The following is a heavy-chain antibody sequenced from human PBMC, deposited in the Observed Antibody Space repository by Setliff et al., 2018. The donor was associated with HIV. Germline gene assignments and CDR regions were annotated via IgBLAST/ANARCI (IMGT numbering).Heavy chain of an antibody. CDR2: MYYSGST. D-gene: IGHD5-18*01. CDR3: ARVFVDTAVLRVLEYYFDS. Sequence: LSLTCTVSGGTISSSSYYWGWVRQPPGKGLEWIGSMYYSGSTYYTPSLKSRITISLDTSKNQFSLRMRSVTAADTAVYYCARVFVDTAVLRVLEYYFDSWGRGTLVTVSS. V-gene: IGHV4-39*07. J-gene: IGHJ4*02. CDR1: GGTISSSSYY.